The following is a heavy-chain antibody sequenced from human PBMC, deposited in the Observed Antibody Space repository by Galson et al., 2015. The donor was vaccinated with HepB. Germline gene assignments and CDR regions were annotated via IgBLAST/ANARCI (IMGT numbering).Heavy chain of an antibody. Sequence: QSGAEVIQPGESLRISCTASGSTFTNYWISWVCQMHGKGLEWKGRIDPRESYTNYSQSFQGHVTISEDKSITTAYLQWSSLKASDTAMYYCARHKGGQWLVRGYPFNIWGQGTMVTVYS. CDR1: GSTFTNYW. D-gene: IGHD6-19*01. CDR2: IDPRESYT. J-gene: IGHJ3*02. V-gene: IGHV5-10-1*01. CDR3: ARHKGGQWLVRGYPFNI.